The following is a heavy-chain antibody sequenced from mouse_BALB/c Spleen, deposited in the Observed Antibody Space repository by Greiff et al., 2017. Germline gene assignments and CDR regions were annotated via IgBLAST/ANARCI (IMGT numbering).Heavy chain of an antibody. CDR1: GFTFSSYA. J-gene: IGHJ3*01. CDR2: ISSGGSYT. V-gene: IGHV5-9-4*01. D-gene: IGHD3-1*01. Sequence: EVMLVESGGGLVKPGGSLKLSCAASGFTFSSYAMSWVRQSPEKRLEWVAEISSGGSYTYYPDTVTGRFTISRDNAKNTLYLEMSSLRSEDTAMYYCARDRGYEGFAYWGQGTLVTVSA. CDR3: ARDRGYEGFAY.